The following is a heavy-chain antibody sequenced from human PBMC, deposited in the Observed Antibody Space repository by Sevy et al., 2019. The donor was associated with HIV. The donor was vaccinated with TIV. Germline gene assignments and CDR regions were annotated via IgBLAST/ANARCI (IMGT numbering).Heavy chain of an antibody. CDR3: ARAGGDCYSKNECWFVS. D-gene: IGHD2-21*01. J-gene: IGHJ5*01. Sequence: GGSLRLSCAASGFTFSAYSMNWVRQAPGKGLEWVSYISSSSGTIYYADSVKGQFTFSRDNAKSSLYLQMNGLRAEDTAVYYCARAGGDCYSKNECWFVSWGQGTLVTVSS. V-gene: IGHV3-48*01. CDR1: GFTFSAYS. CDR2: ISSSSGTI.